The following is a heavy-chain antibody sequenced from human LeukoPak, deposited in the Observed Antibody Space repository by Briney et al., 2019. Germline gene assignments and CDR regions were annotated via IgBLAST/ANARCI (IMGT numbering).Heavy chain of an antibody. V-gene: IGHV1-18*01. CDR2: ITAYNGNT. J-gene: IGHJ2*01. CDR3: ARALDLRNWYFDL. D-gene: IGHD3-9*01. Sequence: ASVKVSCKASGYTFTNFGITWVRQAPGQGLEWVGWITAYNGNTNYAQKVQGRVTMTPDTSTSTAYMERRSQRSDDTAVYYCARALDLRNWYFDLWGCGTLVTVSS. CDR1: GYTFTNFG.